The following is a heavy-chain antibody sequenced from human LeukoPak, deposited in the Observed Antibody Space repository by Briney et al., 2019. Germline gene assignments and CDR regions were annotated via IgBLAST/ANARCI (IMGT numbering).Heavy chain of an antibody. CDR1: GGSISSGGYY. CDR2: IYYSGST. D-gene: IGHD6-13*01. Sequence: PSETLSLTCTVSGGSISSGGYYWSWIRQHPGEGLEWIGCIYYSGSTYYNPSLKSRVTTSVDTSKNQFSLKLSSVTAADTAVYYCARGTTQLAAAGWSYYYYYGMDVWGQGTTVTVSS. V-gene: IGHV4-31*03. J-gene: IGHJ6*02. CDR3: ARGTTQLAAAGWSYYYYYGMDV.